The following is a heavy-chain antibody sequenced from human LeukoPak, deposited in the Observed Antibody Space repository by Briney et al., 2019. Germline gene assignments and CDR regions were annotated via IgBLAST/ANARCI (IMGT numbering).Heavy chain of an antibody. CDR1: GFTFDDYG. CDR3: AKDIRSDYYGSGNWFDP. Sequence: GGSLRLSCAASGFTFDDYGMSWVRQAPGKGLEWVSGISWNSGSIGYADSVKGRFTISRDNAKNSLYLQMNSLRAEDTALYYCAKDIRSDYYGSGNWFDPWGQGTLVTVSS. CDR2: ISWNSGSI. V-gene: IGHV3-9*01. J-gene: IGHJ5*02. D-gene: IGHD3-10*01.